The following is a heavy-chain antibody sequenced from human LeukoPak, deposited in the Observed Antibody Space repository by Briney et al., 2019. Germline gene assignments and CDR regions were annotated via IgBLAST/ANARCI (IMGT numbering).Heavy chain of an antibody. CDR3: ARVPTTVTTVYFDY. D-gene: IGHD4-17*01. Sequence: GGSLRLSCAASGFTVSSNYMSWVRRAQGKGLEGVSVIYSGGSTYYADSVKGRFTISRDNSKNTLYLQMNSLRAEDTAVYYCARVPTTVTTVYFDYWGQGTLVTVSS. CDR2: IYSGGST. V-gene: IGHV3-53*01. CDR1: GFTVSSNY. J-gene: IGHJ4*02.